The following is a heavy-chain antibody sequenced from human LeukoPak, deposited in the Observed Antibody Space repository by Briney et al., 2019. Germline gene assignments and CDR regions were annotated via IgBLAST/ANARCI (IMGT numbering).Heavy chain of an antibody. Sequence: ALVKVSCKASGYTFTSYGISWVRQAPGQGLGWMGWISPYNGNTNYVQKLQGRVTMTTDTSTSTAYMELRSLRPDDTAVYYCAREEYGYVWGSYHSEFWGQGTLVTVSS. CDR2: ISPYNGNT. CDR1: GYTFTSYG. D-gene: IGHD3-16*01. V-gene: IGHV1-18*01. CDR3: AREEYGYVWGSYHSEF. J-gene: IGHJ4*02.